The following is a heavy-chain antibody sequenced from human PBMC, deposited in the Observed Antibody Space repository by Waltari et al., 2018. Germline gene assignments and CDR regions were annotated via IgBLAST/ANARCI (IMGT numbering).Heavy chain of an antibody. CDR1: GFTFRNNW. J-gene: IGHJ4*02. Sequence: EVQLVESGGGLVQPGGSLRLSCAASGFTFRNNWMHWVRQAPGKGLVWVARIDPGGRTINHAESVRGRFTISRDDAKDTLYLQMDSLRPEDTAVYHCARDLVGKDDFWGQGTLVIVSS. V-gene: IGHV3-74*01. CDR2: IDPGGRTI. D-gene: IGHD2-8*02. CDR3: ARDLVGKDDF.